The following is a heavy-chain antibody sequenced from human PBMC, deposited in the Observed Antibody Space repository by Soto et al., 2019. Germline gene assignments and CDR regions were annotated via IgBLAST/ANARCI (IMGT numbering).Heavy chain of an antibody. Sequence: QVQLVQSGAEVKKPGASVKVSCKASGYTFTSYAMHWVRQAPGHRLEWMGWINAGNGNTKYSQKFQGRVTITRDTSASTAYMELSSLRSEDTAVYYCAREQEGGYSYGYRFLDYWGQGTLVTVSS. CDR3: AREQEGGYSYGYRFLDY. CDR1: GYTFTSYA. CDR2: INAGNGNT. J-gene: IGHJ4*02. V-gene: IGHV1-3*01. D-gene: IGHD5-18*01.